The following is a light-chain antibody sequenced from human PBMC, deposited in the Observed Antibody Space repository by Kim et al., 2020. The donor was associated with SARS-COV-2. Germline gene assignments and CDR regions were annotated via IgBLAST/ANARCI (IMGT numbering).Light chain of an antibody. CDR2: GAS. J-gene: IGKJ2*01. CDR3: HQYSSSLGT. V-gene: IGKV3-20*01. CDR1: QSVSSSY. Sequence: EIVLTQSPGTVSLSPGERATLSCRASQSVSSSYLVWYQQKPGQAPRLLIYGASSRATGIPDRFSGSGSGTDFTLTISRLEPEDFAVYYCHQYSSSLGTFGQGTKLEI.